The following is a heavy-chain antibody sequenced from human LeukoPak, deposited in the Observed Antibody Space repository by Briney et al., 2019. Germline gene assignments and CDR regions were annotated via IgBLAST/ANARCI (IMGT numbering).Heavy chain of an antibody. J-gene: IGHJ3*02. CDR2: IYHSGST. CDR3: ARQRSTREIVVAPAAPLPSCAFDI. Sequence: PSQTLSLTCAVSGGSISSGGYSWSWIRQPPGKGLEWIGYIYHSGSTYYNPSLKSRVTISVDRSKNQFSLKLSSVTAADTAVYYCARQRSTREIVVAPAAPLPSCAFDIWGQGTMVTVSS. V-gene: IGHV4-30-2*01. D-gene: IGHD2-2*01. CDR1: GGSISSGGYS.